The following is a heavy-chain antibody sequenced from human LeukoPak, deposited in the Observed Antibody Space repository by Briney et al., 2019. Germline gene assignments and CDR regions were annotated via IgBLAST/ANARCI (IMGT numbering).Heavy chain of an antibody. CDR2: ISGSGGST. D-gene: IGHD5-12*01. CDR3: AKGGLLVAYFDY. V-gene: IGHV3-23*01. J-gene: IGHJ4*02. Sequence: GGSLRLSCAASGFTFSSYAMSWVRQAPGKGLEWVSVISGSGGSTYYADSVRGRFTISRDNSKNTLYLQMNSLRAEDTAVYYCAKGGLLVAYFDYWGQGTLVTVSS. CDR1: GFTFSSYA.